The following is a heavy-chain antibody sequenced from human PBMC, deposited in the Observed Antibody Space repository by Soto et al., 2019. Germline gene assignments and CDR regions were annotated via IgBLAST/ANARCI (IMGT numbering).Heavy chain of an antibody. CDR2: IYYSGST. D-gene: IGHD2-2*01. J-gene: IGHJ4*02. CDR1: GGSISSSSYY. CDR3: ARHIGDIVVVPAANYFDY. V-gene: IGHV4-39*01. Sequence: QLQLQESGPGLVKPSETLSLTCTVSGGSISSSSYYWGWIRQPPGKGLEWIGSIYYSGSTYYNPSLKSRVTISVDTSKNQFSLKLSSVTAADTAVYYCARHIGDIVVVPAANYFDYWGQGTLVTVSS.